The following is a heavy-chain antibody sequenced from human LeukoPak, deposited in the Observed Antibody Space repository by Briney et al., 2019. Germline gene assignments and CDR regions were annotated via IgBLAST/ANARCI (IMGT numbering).Heavy chain of an antibody. V-gene: IGHV4-34*01. J-gene: IGHJ4*02. Sequence: PSETLSLTCAVYGGSFSGYYWSWIRQPPGKGLEWIGEINHSGSTNYNPSLKSRVTISVDTSKNQFSLKLSSVTAADTAVYYCARWRIRWYYFDYWGQGTLVTVSS. D-gene: IGHD2-15*01. CDR1: GGSFSGYY. CDR3: ARWRIRWYYFDY. CDR2: INHSGST.